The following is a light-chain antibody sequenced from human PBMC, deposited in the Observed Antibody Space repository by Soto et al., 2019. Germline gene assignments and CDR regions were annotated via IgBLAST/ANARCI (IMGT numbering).Light chain of an antibody. Sequence: EIVMTQSPATLSVSPGERATLSCRASQSVSSNLAWYQQKPGQAPRLLIYGASTRATGIPARFSGSGSGTEFTLTISSLQSEDFAVYYCQQYYNWPPGRTFGQGTKVEIK. CDR2: GAS. CDR1: QSVSSN. CDR3: QQYYNWPPGRT. J-gene: IGKJ1*01. V-gene: IGKV3-15*01.